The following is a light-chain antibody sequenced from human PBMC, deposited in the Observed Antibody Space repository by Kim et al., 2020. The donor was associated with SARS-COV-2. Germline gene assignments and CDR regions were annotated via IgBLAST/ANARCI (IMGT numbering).Light chain of an antibody. CDR2: GAS. Sequence: DIQMTQSPSSLSASVGDRVTITCRASQGVSDDLAWYQQKPGKAPKRLIYGASILQTGVPSRFSGSGSGTAFTLTITGLQPEDFTTYFCLQHNAFPPTSGQGTKLEI. V-gene: IGKV1-17*01. CDR1: QGVSDD. CDR3: LQHNAFPPT. J-gene: IGKJ2*01.